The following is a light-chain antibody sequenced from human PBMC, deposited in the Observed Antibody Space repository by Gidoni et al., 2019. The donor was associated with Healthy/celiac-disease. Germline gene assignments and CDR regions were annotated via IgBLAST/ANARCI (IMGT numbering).Light chain of an antibody. CDR2: WAS. V-gene: IGKV4-1*01. CDR3: QQYYSTLRT. J-gene: IGKJ1*01. CDR1: QSVLYSSNNKNY. Sequence: DIVMTQSPDSLAVSLGERATINCKSSQSVLYSSNNKNYLAWYQQNPGQPPKLLIYWASTRESGVPDRFSGSGSGTDFTLTISRLQAEDVAVYYCQQYYSTLRTFGQGTKVEIK.